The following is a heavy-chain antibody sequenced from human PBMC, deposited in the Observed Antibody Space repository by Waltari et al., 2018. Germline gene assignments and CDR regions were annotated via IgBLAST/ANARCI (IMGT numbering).Heavy chain of an antibody. J-gene: IGHJ4*02. CDR2: IKQDGSEK. V-gene: IGHV3-7*01. CDR3: ASGSGWSSTY. Sequence: EVQLVEDGGGLVQPGGSLRLSLAASGCTFRSYWMSWDRQAPGTGLGRVANIKQDGSEKNYVDSVKGRFTISRDNAKSPLYLQMNSLRAEDTAVYYCASGSGWSSTYWGQGTLVTVSS. D-gene: IGHD6-19*01. CDR1: GCTFRSYW.